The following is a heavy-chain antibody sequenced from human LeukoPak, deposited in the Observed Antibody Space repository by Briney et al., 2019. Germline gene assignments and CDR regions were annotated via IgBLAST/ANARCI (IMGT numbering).Heavy chain of an antibody. V-gene: IGHV3-23*01. CDR3: AKVQKRELRLVPDAFDI. D-gene: IGHD1-26*01. Sequence: GGSLRLSCAASGFTFNDYAMSWVRQAPGKGLEWVSSISGSGGTTYYADSVKGRFTISRDDSKNTLYLQMSSPRAEDTAVYYCAKVQKRELRLVPDAFDIWGQGTMVTVSS. CDR1: GFTFNDYA. J-gene: IGHJ3*02. CDR2: ISGSGGTT.